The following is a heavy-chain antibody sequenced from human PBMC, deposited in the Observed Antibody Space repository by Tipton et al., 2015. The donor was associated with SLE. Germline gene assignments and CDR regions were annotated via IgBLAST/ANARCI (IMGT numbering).Heavy chain of an antibody. CDR3: AKTPSGSYQYFQH. D-gene: IGHD1-26*01. CDR2: IRYDGTEK. CDR1: GFIFSLFG. Sequence: SLRLSCAASGFIFSLFGMHWVRQAPGQGLQWVAFIRYDGTEKYYADSVKGRLTVSRDNSKNTLYLQVNSLRAEDTAVYYCAKTPSGSYQYFQHWGQGTLVTVSS. J-gene: IGHJ1*01. V-gene: IGHV3-30*02.